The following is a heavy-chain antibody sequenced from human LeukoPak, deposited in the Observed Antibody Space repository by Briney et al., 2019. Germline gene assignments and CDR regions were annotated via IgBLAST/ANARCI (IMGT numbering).Heavy chain of an antibody. V-gene: IGHV3-21*04. Sequence: PGGSLRLSCAASGFTFSSYSMNWVRQAPGKGLEWVSSISSSSSYIYYADSVKGRFTISRDNAKNSLYLQMNSLRAEDTAVYYCARGIEMATIPSFDYWGQGTLVTVSS. CDR2: ISSSSSYI. D-gene: IGHD5-24*01. CDR1: GFTFSSYS. CDR3: ARGIEMATIPSFDY. J-gene: IGHJ4*02.